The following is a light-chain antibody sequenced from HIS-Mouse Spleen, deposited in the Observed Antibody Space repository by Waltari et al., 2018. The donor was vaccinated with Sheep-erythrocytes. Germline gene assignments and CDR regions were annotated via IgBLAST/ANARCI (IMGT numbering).Light chain of an antibody. CDR3: CSDAGSSTPWV. Sequence: QSALTQPASVSGSPGQSITISCTGTSSDVGSYNLVSWYQQHPGKAPKLMIYDGSKRTSGVSNSFSGSKSGNTASLTISGLQAEDESDYYCCSDAGSSTPWVFGGGTKLTVL. CDR1: SSDVGSYNL. J-gene: IGLJ3*02. CDR2: DGS. V-gene: IGLV2-23*01.